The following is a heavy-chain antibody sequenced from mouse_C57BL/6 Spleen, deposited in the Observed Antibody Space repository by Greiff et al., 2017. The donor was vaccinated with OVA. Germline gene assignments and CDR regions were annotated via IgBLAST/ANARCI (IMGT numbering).Heavy chain of an antibody. J-gene: IGHJ2*01. Sequence: EVKLQESGPELVKPGASVKISCKASGYSFTGYYMNWVKQSPEKSLEWLGEINPSTGGTTYNQKFKAKATLTVDKSSSTAYMQLKSLTSEDSAVYYCARSTTVVAFDYWGQGTTLTVSS. CDR1: GYSFTGYY. CDR3: ARSTTVVAFDY. V-gene: IGHV1-42*01. D-gene: IGHD1-1*01. CDR2: INPSTGGT.